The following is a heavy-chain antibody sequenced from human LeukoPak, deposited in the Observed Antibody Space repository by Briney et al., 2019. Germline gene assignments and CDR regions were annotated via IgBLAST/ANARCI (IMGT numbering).Heavy chain of an antibody. CDR1: GFTFSTSG. CDR3: ATEGGHLTHLNY. D-gene: IGHD3-16*01. V-gene: IGHV3-33*01. J-gene: IGHJ4*02. CDR2: IWYDGSQQ. Sequence: GGSLRLSCEASGFTFSTSGFHWVRQPPGKGLEGVAVIWYDGSQQYYADSVKGRFTISRDDSKNTLYLQMNNLRDEDTAVYYCATEGGHLTHLNYWGRGTLVTVSS.